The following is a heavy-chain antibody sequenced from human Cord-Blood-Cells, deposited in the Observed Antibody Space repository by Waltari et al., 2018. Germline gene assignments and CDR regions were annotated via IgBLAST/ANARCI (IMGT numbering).Heavy chain of an antibody. D-gene: IGHD2-2*02. CDR1: GGSISSSSYY. CDR3: ARHLRVVPAAIGWFDP. J-gene: IGHJ5*02. V-gene: IGHV4-39*01. CDR2: IYYSGST. Sequence: QLQLQESGPGLVKPSETLSLTCTVSGGSISSSSYYWGWIRPPPGKGLEWIGSIYYSGSTYYNPSLKSRVTISVDTSKNQFSLKLSSVTAADTAVYYCARHLRVVPAAIGWFDPWGQGTLVTVSS.